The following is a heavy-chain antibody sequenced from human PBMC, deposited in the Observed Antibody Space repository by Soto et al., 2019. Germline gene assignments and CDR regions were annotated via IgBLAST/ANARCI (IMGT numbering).Heavy chain of an antibody. CDR2: INAGNGNT. Sequence: ASVKVSCKASGYTFTSYGLHWVRQAPGQRLEWMGWINAGNGNTHYSQKFQATVTITRDTSASTAYMELSSLRSEDTAVYYCARVHSNYVYYYYGMDVWGQGTTVTVS. CDR3: ARVHSNYVYYYYGMDV. CDR1: GYTFTSYG. D-gene: IGHD4-4*01. J-gene: IGHJ6*02. V-gene: IGHV1-3*01.